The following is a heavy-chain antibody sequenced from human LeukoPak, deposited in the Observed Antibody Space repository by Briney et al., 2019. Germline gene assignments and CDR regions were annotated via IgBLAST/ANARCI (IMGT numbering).Heavy chain of an antibody. CDR3: AREGRRYYYYMDV. CDR2: IKQDGSEK. CDR1: GFTFSSRDW. V-gene: IGHV3-7*01. Sequence: GGSLRLSCVASGFTFSSRDWMTWVRQAPGKGLEWVANIKQDGSEKNYVDSVKGRFTISRDNAKNSLYLQMNSLRAEDTAVYYCAREGRRYYYYMDVWGKGTTVTVSS. J-gene: IGHJ6*03.